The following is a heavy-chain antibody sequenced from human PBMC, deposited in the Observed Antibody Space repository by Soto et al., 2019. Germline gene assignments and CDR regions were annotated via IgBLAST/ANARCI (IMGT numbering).Heavy chain of an antibody. Sequence: QVQLKESGPGLVKPSETLSLTCTVSGSSISSYYWTWIRQPPGKGLEWIGYIYYSGNTNYNPSLKGRVTMSVDTSKDLFPRKLRFVTAADTAVYYWASIKVSKSYWFDPWGQGTLVTVSS. D-gene: IGHD1-20*01. V-gene: IGHV4-59*08. J-gene: IGHJ5*02. CDR1: GSSISSYY. CDR2: IYYSGNT. CDR3: ASIKVSKSYWFDP.